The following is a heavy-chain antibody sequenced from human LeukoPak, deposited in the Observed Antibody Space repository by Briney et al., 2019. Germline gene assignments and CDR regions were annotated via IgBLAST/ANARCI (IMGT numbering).Heavy chain of an antibody. CDR3: ARDPPPYDIVVVPAAPPDYYYYGMDV. J-gene: IGHJ6*04. CDR2: IIPIFGTA. CDR1: GGTFSSYA. V-gene: IGHV1-69*06. Sequence: ASVKVSCKASGGTFSSYAISWVRQAPGQGLEWMGGIIPIFGTANYAQKFQGRVTITADKSTSTAYMELSSLRSEGTAVYYCARDPPPYDIVVVPAAPPDYYYYGMDVWGKGTTVTVSS. D-gene: IGHD2-2*01.